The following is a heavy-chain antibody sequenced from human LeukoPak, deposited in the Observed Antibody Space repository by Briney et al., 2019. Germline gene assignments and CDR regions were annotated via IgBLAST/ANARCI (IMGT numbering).Heavy chain of an antibody. CDR2: INPSGGST. D-gene: IGHD3-3*01. V-gene: IGHV1-46*01. CDR1: GYTFTSYY. J-gene: IGHJ5*02. Sequence: ASVKVSCKASGYTFTSYYMHWVRQAPGQGLEWMGIINPSGGSTSYAQKFQGRVTMTRDTSTSTVYMELSSLRSEDTAVHYCARDGYNFGVARSWFDPWGQGTLVTVSS. CDR3: ARDGYNFGVARSWFDP.